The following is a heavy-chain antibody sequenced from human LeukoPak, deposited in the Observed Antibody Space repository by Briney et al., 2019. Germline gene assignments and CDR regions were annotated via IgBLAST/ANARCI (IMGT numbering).Heavy chain of an antibody. CDR2: IYSGDST. V-gene: IGHV3-53*01. J-gene: IGHJ4*02. CDR3: ASLSPLYYDSSGYSY. Sequence: PGGSLRLSCAASGSTVSSNYMSWVRQAPGKGLEWVSVIYSGDSTYYADSVKGRFTISRDNSKNTLYLQMNSLRAEDTAVYYCASLSPLYYDSSGYSYWGQGTLVTVSS. CDR1: GSTVSSNY. D-gene: IGHD3-22*01.